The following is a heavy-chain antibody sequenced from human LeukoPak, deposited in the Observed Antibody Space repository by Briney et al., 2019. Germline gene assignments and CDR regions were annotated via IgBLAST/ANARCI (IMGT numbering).Heavy chain of an antibody. CDR1: GFTFSAHG. D-gene: IGHD6-6*01. Sequence: GGSLRLSCAASGFTFSAHGMNWVRQAPGEGLEWLSHINAVSDSRFYADSVRGRFTISRDNANNLVFLQMNNLRADDGAVYYCATEASWASDHWGQGTLVTVSS. V-gene: IGHV3-48*04. J-gene: IGHJ4*02. CDR2: INAVSDSR. CDR3: ATEASWASDH.